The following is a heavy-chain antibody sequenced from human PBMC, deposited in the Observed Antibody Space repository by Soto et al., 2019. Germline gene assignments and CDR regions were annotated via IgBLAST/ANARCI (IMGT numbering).Heavy chain of an antibody. CDR3: ARALSGYAPVFYY. D-gene: IGHD3-22*01. V-gene: IGHV1-8*01. CDR2: MNPDSGNT. J-gene: IGHJ4*02. CDR1: GYTFTSYD. Sequence: ASVKVSCKASGYTFTSYDINWVRQATGQGPEWMGWMNPDSGNTGYVQKFQGRVTMTRNTAMSTAYMELSSLRSEDTAVYYCARALSGYAPVFYYWAQGTQVTVSS.